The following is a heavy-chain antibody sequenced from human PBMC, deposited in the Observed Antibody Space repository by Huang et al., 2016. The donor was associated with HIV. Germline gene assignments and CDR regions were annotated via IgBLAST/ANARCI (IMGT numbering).Heavy chain of an antibody. CDR1: GFTFRSYS. CDR3: ARMSADIGSDAFHV. D-gene: IGHD5-12*01. CDR2: IDQDGFEK. V-gene: IGHV3-7*01. J-gene: IGHJ3*01. Sequence: DVQLVQSGGGLVRPGGSLRLSCAASGFTFRSYSMTWVRQAPGKGLEWGANIDQDGFEKYYVDSVEGRFTSSRDNAKNSLSLQMNSLRAEDTAVYYCARMSADIGSDAFHVWGQGTMVAVSS.